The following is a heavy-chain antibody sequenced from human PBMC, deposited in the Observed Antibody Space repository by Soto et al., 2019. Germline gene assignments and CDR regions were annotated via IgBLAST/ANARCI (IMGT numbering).Heavy chain of an antibody. CDR3: ARGGSSSPIDY. J-gene: IGHJ4*02. D-gene: IGHD6-6*01. Sequence: QLQLQESGSGLVKPSQTLSLTCAVSGVSISSGGYSWSWIRQPPGKGLEWIGYIYHSGSTYYNPSLKSRVTISVDRSKNQFSLKLSSVTAADTAVYYCARGGSSSPIDYWGQGTLVTVSS. CDR1: GVSISSGGYS. CDR2: IYHSGST. V-gene: IGHV4-30-2*01.